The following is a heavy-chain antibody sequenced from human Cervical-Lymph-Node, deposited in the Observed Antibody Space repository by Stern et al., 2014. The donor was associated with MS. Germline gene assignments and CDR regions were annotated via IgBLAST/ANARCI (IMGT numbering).Heavy chain of an antibody. V-gene: IGHV1-69*01. CDR3: ARDANYYDSRAYYYYGMDV. J-gene: IGHJ6*02. CDR1: GGTFSSYA. D-gene: IGHD3-22*01. Sequence: QVQLVQSGAEVKKPGSSVKVSCKASGGTFSSYAISWVRQAPGQGLEWMGGIIPIFGTANYAQKFQGRVTITAGESTSTAYMELSSLRSEDTAVYYCARDANYYDSRAYYYYGMDVWGQGTTVTVSS. CDR2: IIPIFGTA.